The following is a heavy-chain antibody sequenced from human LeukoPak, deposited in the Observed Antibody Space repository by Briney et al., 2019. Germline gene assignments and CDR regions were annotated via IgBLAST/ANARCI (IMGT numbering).Heavy chain of an antibody. V-gene: IGHV4-61*02. J-gene: IGHJ4*01. CDR1: GGSISSGNYY. CDR2: IYTSGST. D-gene: IGHD2-8*01. Sequence: SETLSLTCTVSGGSISSGNYYWSWIRQPAGKRLEWIGRIYTSGSTNYNPSLKSRVTISGDTSKNQFSLKLSSVTAADTAVYSWARGELELMTHSRLPRTGFDYGGQEPWSPSPQ. CDR3: ARGELELMTHSRLPRTGFDY.